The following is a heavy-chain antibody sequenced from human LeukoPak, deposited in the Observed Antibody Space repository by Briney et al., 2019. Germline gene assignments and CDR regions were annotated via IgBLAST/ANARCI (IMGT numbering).Heavy chain of an antibody. D-gene: IGHD3-16*02. V-gene: IGHV3-49*04. J-gene: IGHJ4*02. CDR1: GFTFGDYA. CDR2: IRSKAYGGTT. Sequence: PGRSLRLSCTASGFTFGDYAMSWVRQAPGKGLEWVGFIRSKAYGGTTEYAASVKGRFTISRDDSKSIAYLQMNSLKTEDTAVYYCTRDNLNDHVWGSYRPSLYYFDYWGQGTLVTVSS. CDR3: TRDNLNDHVWGSYRPSLYYFDY.